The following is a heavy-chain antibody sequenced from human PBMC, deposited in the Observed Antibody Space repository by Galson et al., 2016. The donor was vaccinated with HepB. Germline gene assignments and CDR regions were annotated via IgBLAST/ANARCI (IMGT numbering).Heavy chain of an antibody. CDR2: ISYGYSI. J-gene: IGHJ5*02. V-gene: IGHV3-30*03. CDR1: GFTLSSYW. Sequence: SLRLSCAASGFTLSSYWMTWVRQAPGKGLEWLSIISYGYSIYYADSVKGRFTISRDNSKNTVYLQMNNLRREDTALYYCARDWGSSGWYNWFNPWGQGTLVTVSS. D-gene: IGHD6-19*01. CDR3: ARDWGSSGWYNWFNP.